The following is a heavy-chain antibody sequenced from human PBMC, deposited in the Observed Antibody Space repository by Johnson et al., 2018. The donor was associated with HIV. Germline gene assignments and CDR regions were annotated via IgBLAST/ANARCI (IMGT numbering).Heavy chain of an antibody. D-gene: IGHD1-26*01. CDR2: IRGSGGST. CDR3: ATPRYSGIRESGFHI. Sequence: VQLVESGGGLVQPGGSLRLSCAASGFTFSSYAMSWVRQAPGKGLEWVSAIRGSGGSTYYADSVKGRFTISRDNSKNTLYLQMTSLKTEDTAVYYCATPRYSGIRESGFHIWGQGTMVTVSS. J-gene: IGHJ3*02. V-gene: IGHV3-23*04. CDR1: GFTFSSYA.